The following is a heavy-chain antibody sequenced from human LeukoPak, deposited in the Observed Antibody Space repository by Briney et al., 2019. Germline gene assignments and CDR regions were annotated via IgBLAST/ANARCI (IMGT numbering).Heavy chain of an antibody. CDR2: INPSGGST. J-gene: IGHJ3*02. D-gene: IGHD5-18*01. CDR3: ARDPVDTAMADAFDI. CDR1: GYTFTSYY. V-gene: IGHV1-46*01. Sequence: ASVKVSCKASGYTFTSYYMHWVRQAPGQGLEWMGIINPSGGSTSYAQKFQGRVTMTRDTSTSTVYMEVSSLRSEDTAVYYCARDPVDTAMADAFDIWGQGTMVTVSS.